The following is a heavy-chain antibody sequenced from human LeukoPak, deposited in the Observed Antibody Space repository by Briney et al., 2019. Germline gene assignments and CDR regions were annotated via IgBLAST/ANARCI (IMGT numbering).Heavy chain of an antibody. CDR1: SVSLTNYY. CDR2: IFFSGTI. V-gene: IGHV4-59*01. D-gene: IGHD6-19*01. CDR3: ARLGSGGAWFDL. Sequence: SETLSLTCTVSSVSLTNYYWSWIRQPPGKGLEWIGYIFFSGTINYNPSLKSRVTISVDTSKNQFSLKMTSVTAADTAVYFCARLGSGGAWFDLWGQGTLVTVSS. J-gene: IGHJ5*02.